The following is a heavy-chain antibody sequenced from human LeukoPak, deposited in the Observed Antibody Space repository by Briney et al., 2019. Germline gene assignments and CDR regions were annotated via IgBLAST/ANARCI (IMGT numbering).Heavy chain of an antibody. V-gene: IGHV3-49*04. CDR1: GFTFGDYA. CDR2: IRSKAYGGTT. J-gene: IGHJ4*02. Sequence: GGSLRLSCKASGFTFGDYAMTWVRQAPGKGLEWVSFIRSKAYGGTTEYAASVKGRITISRDDSKSIAYLQMNSLKTEDTAVYFCTRVDYHSTSGSYTPFDYWGQGTLVTVSS. D-gene: IGHD3-10*01. CDR3: TRVDYHSTSGSYTPFDY.